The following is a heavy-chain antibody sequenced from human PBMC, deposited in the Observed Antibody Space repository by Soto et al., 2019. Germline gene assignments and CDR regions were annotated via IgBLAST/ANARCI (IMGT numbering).Heavy chain of an antibody. J-gene: IGHJ5*02. Sequence: PGESLRLSCAASGFTFSSYEMNWVRQAPGKGLEWVSYISSSGSTIYYADSVKGRFTISRDNAKNSLYLQMNSLRAEDTAVYYCAREYAYNWFDPWGQGTLVTVSS. CDR1: GFTFSSYE. D-gene: IGHD2-2*01. CDR3: AREYAYNWFDP. V-gene: IGHV3-48*03. CDR2: ISSSGSTI.